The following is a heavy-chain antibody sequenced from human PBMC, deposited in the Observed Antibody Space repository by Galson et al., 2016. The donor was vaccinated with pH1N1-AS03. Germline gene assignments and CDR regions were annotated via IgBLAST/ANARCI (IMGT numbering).Heavy chain of an antibody. Sequence: LVKVSCKASGYTFTSYGITWVRQAPGQGLEWMGWISAHNGYTKYAQKLQGRVTMTTDTSTSTAYMELRSLRSDDTAVCYCARAAGELLSSSDYWGQGTLVTVSS. D-gene: IGHD1-26*01. V-gene: IGHV1-18*04. CDR1: GYTFTSYG. CDR3: ARAAGELLSSSDY. CDR2: ISAHNGYT. J-gene: IGHJ4*02.